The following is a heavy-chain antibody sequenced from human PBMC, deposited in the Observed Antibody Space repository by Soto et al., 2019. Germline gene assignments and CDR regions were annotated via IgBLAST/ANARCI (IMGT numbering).Heavy chain of an antibody. J-gene: IGHJ5*01. Sequence: PGGSLRLSCAASGFAFSNYGMFWVRQAPGKGLKWVAAILYDGSLQFYADSVKGRFTISRDNPKNTLYLQMNSLRAEDTAVYYCAKDQAYCTNGVCLYNWFESWGQGALVTVSS. D-gene: IGHD2-8*01. CDR2: ILYDGSLQ. V-gene: IGHV3-30*18. CDR3: AKDQAYCTNGVCLYNWFES. CDR1: GFAFSNYG.